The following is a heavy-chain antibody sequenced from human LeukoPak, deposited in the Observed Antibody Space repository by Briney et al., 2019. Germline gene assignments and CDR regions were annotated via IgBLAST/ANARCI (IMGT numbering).Heavy chain of an antibody. CDR3: ANDMVPRPNWFDP. V-gene: IGHV1-69*04. Sequence: GASVKGSCKASGGTFSSYAISWVRQATGQGLEWMGRIIPILGIANYAQKFQGRVTITADKSTSTAYMELSSLRSEDTAVYYCANDMVPRPNWFDPWGQGTLVTVSS. CDR1: GGTFSSYA. J-gene: IGHJ5*02. CDR2: IIPILGIA. D-gene: IGHD3-10*01.